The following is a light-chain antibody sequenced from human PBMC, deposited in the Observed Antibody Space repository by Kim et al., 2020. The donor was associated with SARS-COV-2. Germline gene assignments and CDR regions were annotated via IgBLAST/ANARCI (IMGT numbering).Light chain of an antibody. CDR3: QHRNNWPIT. CDR2: AAS. Sequence: LSPGERATLSCRANQSVRLYLAWYPQKPGQAPRLLIYAASDRATGIPARFSGSGSGTDFTLTISSLEPEDFAVYYCQHRNNWPITLGQGTRLEIK. CDR1: QSVRLY. J-gene: IGKJ5*01. V-gene: IGKV3-11*01.